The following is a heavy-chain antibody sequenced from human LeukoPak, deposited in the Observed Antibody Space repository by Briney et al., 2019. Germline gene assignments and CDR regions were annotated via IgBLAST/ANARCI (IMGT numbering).Heavy chain of an antibody. J-gene: IGHJ4*02. CDR2: ISGSSNSI. Sequence: GGSLRLSCAASGFTVSSDYMSWVRQAPGKGLEWVSGISGSSNSIYYADSVKGRFTISRDNSKNTLYLQMNSLSAEDTAVYYCAKTWFGDPALIWGQGTLVTVSS. CDR1: GFTVSSDY. CDR3: AKTWFGDPALI. V-gene: IGHV3-23*01. D-gene: IGHD3-10*01.